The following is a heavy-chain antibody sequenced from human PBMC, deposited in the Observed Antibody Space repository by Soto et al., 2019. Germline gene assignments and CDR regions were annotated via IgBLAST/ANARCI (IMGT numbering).Heavy chain of an antibody. CDR2: VTNTGDT. Sequence: PGGSLRLSCAASGFIFSTYDMNWVRQVTGQGLEWVSTVTNTGDTHYSDSVKGRFTISRENANNSVYLQMNSLKAGGTAVYYCTRSDILDVWGQGTTVTVSS. V-gene: IGHV3-13*01. J-gene: IGHJ6*02. CDR1: GFIFSTYD. CDR3: TRSDILDV. D-gene: IGHD3-9*01.